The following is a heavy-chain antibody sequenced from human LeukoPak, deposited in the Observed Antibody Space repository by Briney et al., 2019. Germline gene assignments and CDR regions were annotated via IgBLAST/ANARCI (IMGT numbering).Heavy chain of an antibody. CDR2: IYYSGST. V-gene: IGHV4-59*01. D-gene: IGHD2-21*01. J-gene: IGHJ4*02. Sequence: SETLSLTCTVSGGSISSYYWSWIRQPPGKGLDWIGYIYYSGSTNYNPSLKSRVTISVDTSKNQFSLKLSSVTAADTAVYYCARVEIATFDYWGQGTLVTVSS. CDR1: GGSISSYY. CDR3: ARVEIATFDY.